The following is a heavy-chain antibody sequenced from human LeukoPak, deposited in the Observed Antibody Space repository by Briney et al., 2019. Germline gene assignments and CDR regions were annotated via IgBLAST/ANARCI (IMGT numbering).Heavy chain of an antibody. J-gene: IGHJ4*02. Sequence: GGSLRLSCAASGFTFSTYAMSWVRQAPGKGLEWVSVISSSGQSKYYADSVKGRFTISRDNSKNTLYLQMNSLRAEDTAVYYCAKDTPFDYWGQGTLVTVSS. V-gene: IGHV3-23*01. CDR1: GFTFSTYA. CDR2: ISSSGQSK. CDR3: AKDTPFDY.